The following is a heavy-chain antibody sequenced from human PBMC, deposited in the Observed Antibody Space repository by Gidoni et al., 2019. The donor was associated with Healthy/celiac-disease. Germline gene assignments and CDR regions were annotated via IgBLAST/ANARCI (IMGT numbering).Heavy chain of an antibody. CDR3: ASPASEQQLVRWSAFDI. D-gene: IGHD6-13*01. CDR2: INPNSGGT. Sequence: QVQLVQHGAEVRSPGASVEVSCKASGSTFTGSSMHWVRQAPGQGLEWMGWINPNSGGTNYAQKFQGRVTRTRDTSISTAYMELSRLRSDDTAVYYCASPASEQQLVRWSAFDIWGQGTMVTVS. J-gene: IGHJ3*02. V-gene: IGHV1-2*02. CDR1: GSTFTGSS.